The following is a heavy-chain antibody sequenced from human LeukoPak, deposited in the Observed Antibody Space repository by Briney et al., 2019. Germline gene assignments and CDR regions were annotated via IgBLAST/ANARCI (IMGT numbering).Heavy chain of an antibody. CDR3: ARDLRAGYSSSTAPFDY. D-gene: IGHD5-18*01. CDR2: ISSTSSTM. J-gene: IGHJ4*02. V-gene: IGHV3-48*04. CDR1: GFTFISYS. Sequence: PGGSLRPSCAASGFTFISYSMNWVRQAPGKGLEWISHISSTSSTMYYADSVKGRFTISRDNAKNSLYLQMNSLRAEDTAVYYCARDLRAGYSSSTAPFDYWGQGTLVTVSS.